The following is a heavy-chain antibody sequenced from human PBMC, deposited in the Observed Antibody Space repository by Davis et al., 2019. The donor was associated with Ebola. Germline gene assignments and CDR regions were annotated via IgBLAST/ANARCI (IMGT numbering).Heavy chain of an antibody. V-gene: IGHV3-23*01. J-gene: IGHJ4*02. CDR1: GFTFSSYA. D-gene: IGHD3-10*01. CDR2: ISGSGIST. CDR3: AKLPTPYGSGSYYGYYFDY. Sequence: PGGSLRLSCAASGFTFSSYAMSWVRQAPGKGLEWVSAISGSGISTYYADSVKGRFTISRDNSKNTLYLQMNSLRAEDTAVYYCAKLPTPYGSGSYYGYYFDYWGQGTLVTVSS.